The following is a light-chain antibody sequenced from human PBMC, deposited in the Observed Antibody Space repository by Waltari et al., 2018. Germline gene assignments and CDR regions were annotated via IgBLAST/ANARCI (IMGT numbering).Light chain of an antibody. CDR3: QQYNNWPPRT. V-gene: IGKV3-15*01. CDR1: QSVSSN. CDR2: GAS. Sequence: EILMTQSPATLSVSPGERATLSCRASQSVSSNLAWYQQKLGQAPRLLIYGASTRATGIPARFSGSVSGTEFTLTISSLQSEDFAVYYCQQYNNWPPRTFGQGTKVEIK. J-gene: IGKJ1*01.